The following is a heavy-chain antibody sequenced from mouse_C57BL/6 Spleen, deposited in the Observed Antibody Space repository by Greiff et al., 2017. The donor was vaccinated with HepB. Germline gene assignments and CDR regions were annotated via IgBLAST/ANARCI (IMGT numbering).Heavy chain of an antibody. CDR1: GFTFSSYA. CDR2: ISDGGSYT. V-gene: IGHV5-4*01. J-gene: IGHJ2*01. CDR3: ARDGGYYFDY. Sequence: EVKLVESGGGLVKPGGSLKLSCAASGFTFSSYAMSWVRQTPEKRLEWVATISDGGSYTYYPDNVKGRFTISRVNAKNNLYLQMSHLKSEDTAMYYCARDGGYYFDYWGQGTTLTVSS.